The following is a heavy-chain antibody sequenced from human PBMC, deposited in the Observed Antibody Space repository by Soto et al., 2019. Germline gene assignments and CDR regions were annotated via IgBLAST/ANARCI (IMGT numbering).Heavy chain of an antibody. Sequence: GSLRLSCAASGFTFSSYEMNWVRQAPGKGLEWVSYISSSGSTIYYADSVKGRFTISRDNAKNSLYLQMNSLRAEDTAVYYCAGQYYDYVWGSYRERHAFDIWGQGTMVTVSS. CDR1: GFTFSSYE. D-gene: IGHD3-16*02. V-gene: IGHV3-48*03. J-gene: IGHJ3*02. CDR2: ISSSGSTI. CDR3: AGQYYDYVWGSYRERHAFDI.